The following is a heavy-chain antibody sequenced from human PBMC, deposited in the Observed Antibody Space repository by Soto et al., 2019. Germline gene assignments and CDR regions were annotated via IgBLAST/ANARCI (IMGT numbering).Heavy chain of an antibody. Sequence: GGSLKVCCGTSGFTFTHFWVVLLRPVPGEGLEWMGPISPADSYTKYNPSSQGQVTISADTSTNPAFLHGNSLSASDSATYFCARPGRRGIRWLDSLDPWGQGTLVTVSS. D-gene: IGHD4-17*01. CDR3: ARPGRRGIRWLDSLDP. CDR1: GFTFTHFW. CDR2: ISPADSYT. J-gene: IGHJ5*02. V-gene: IGHV5-51*01.